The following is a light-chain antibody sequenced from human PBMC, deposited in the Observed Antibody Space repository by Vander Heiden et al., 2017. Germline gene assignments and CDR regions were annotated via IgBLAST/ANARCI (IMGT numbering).Light chain of an antibody. J-gene: IGKJ4*01. Sequence: EIVLTPSPATLSLSPEERATLSCTTSRSISSFLAWYQQKPGQAPRLLIYDTSNRATGIPASFSGSGSGTDFTLTISSLEPEDSALYYCQQRKNWPHTFGGGTKVEIK. V-gene: IGKV3-11*01. CDR2: DTS. CDR3: QQRKNWPHT. CDR1: RSISSF.